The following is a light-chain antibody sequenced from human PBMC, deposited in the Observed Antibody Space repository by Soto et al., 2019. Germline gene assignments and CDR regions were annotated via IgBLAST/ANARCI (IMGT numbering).Light chain of an antibody. V-gene: IGLV2-14*01. CDR3: SSYTRSSTLYV. CDR2: DVS. CDR1: SSDVGGYNY. J-gene: IGLJ1*01. Sequence: QSVLTQPASVSGSPGQSITISCTGTSSDVGGYNYVSWYQQHPGKAPKLMIYDVSNRPSGVSNRFSGSKSGNTASLTISGLHAEDEADYYCSSYTRSSTLYVFGTGTKVNVL.